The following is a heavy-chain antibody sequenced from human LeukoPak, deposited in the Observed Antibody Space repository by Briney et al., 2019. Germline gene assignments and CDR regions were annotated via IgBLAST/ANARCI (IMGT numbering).Heavy chain of an antibody. V-gene: IGHV1-24*01. Sequence: ASVKVSCKISGYSLTNLFIHWVRQAPEKGLEWMGGFNPEDGETIYAQRFQGRVTMNEDTLADTAYMELSGLRSGDTAVYYCASLYDYVWGSPGYWGQGTLVTVSS. J-gene: IGHJ4*02. D-gene: IGHD3-16*01. CDR2: FNPEDGET. CDR1: GYSLTNLF. CDR3: ASLYDYVWGSPGY.